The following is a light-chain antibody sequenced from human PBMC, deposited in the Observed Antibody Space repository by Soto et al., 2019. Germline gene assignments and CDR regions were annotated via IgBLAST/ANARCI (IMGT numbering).Light chain of an antibody. Sequence: EIVLTQSPGTLSLSPGERATLSCRASQDITASYLAWFQQKPGQAPRLLISGASNRATGISDRFRGSGSGTDFTLTISGLEPEDFAVYYCHQYNYSPYTFGQGTKVEIK. CDR3: HQYNYSPYT. V-gene: IGKV3-20*01. CDR2: GAS. J-gene: IGKJ2*01. CDR1: QDITASY.